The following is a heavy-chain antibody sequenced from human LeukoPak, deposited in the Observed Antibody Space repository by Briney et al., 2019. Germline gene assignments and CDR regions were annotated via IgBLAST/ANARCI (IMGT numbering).Heavy chain of an antibody. D-gene: IGHD1-1*01. CDR2: IWNDGTNK. Sequence: GGSLRLSCAASDFNFRTYGMHWVRQALGKGLEWVAVIWNDGTNKYYADSVKGRFTISRDNAKNTLYLQMNRLRAEDTAVYYCAKDLNGWNDVGGWFDPWGQGTLVTVSS. V-gene: IGHV3-33*06. CDR3: AKDLNGWNDVGGWFDP. J-gene: IGHJ5*02. CDR1: DFNFRTYG.